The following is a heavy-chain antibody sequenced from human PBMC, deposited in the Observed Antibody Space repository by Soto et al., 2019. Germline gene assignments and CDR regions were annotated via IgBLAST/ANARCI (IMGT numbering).Heavy chain of an antibody. CDR3: ARDLCGGDCYCSDY. V-gene: IGHV3-33*01. CDR2: IWYDGSNK. Sequence: GGSLRLSCAASGFTFSSYGMHWVRQAPGKGLEWVAVIWYDGSNKYYADSVKGRFTISRDNSKNTLYLQMNSLRAEDTAAYYCARDLCGGDCYCSDYWSQGTLVTVSS. J-gene: IGHJ4*02. CDR1: GFTFSSYG. D-gene: IGHD2-21*02.